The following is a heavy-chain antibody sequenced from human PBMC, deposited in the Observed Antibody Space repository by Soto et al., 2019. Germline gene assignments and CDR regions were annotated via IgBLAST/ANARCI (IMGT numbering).Heavy chain of an antibody. CDR1: GGTFSSYV. CDR2: IIPIFGTT. V-gene: IGHV1-69*13. Sequence: SVKVSCKASGGTFSSYVVNWVRQAPGQGLEWMGGIIPIFGTTNYAQKFQGRVTISADDFTRTAYMELSRLRSDDTAVYYCARDPYYYDSSGYYSHLGMDVWGQGTTVIVSS. J-gene: IGHJ6*02. D-gene: IGHD3-22*01. CDR3: ARDPYYYDSSGYYSHLGMDV.